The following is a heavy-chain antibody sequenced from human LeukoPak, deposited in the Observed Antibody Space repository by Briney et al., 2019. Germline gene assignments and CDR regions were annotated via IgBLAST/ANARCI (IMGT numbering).Heavy chain of an antibody. Sequence: GASVKVSCKASGYTFTSYYMHWVRQAPGQGLEWMGIINPSGGSTSYAQKFQGRVTMTRDMSTSTVYMELRSLRSDDTAVYYCARVPPSTVTNDYYFDYWGQGTLVTVSS. V-gene: IGHV1-46*01. CDR3: ARVPPSTVTNDYYFDY. J-gene: IGHJ4*02. CDR2: INPSGGST. D-gene: IGHD4-17*01. CDR1: GYTFTSYY.